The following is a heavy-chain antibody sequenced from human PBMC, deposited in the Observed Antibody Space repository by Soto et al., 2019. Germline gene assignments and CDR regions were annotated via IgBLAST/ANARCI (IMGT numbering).Heavy chain of an antibody. Sequence: QVQLVESGGGVVQPGRSLRLSCVASGFTFSSYPIHWVRQAPGKGLEWVTTISSDGNDKYYSDSVKGRFTTSRDNSKNTVYLQMSNLRVEDTAVYYCAKEGVADKYYYYGMDVWGQGTTVNVSS. J-gene: IGHJ6*02. CDR2: ISSDGNDK. V-gene: IGHV3-30*04. D-gene: IGHD3-3*01. CDR1: GFTFSSYP. CDR3: AKEGVADKYYYYGMDV.